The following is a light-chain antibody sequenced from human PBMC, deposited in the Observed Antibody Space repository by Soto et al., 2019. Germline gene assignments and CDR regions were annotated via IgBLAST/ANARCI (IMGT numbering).Light chain of an antibody. V-gene: IGKV3-15*01. CDR2: GAS. Sequence: EIVMTQSPATLSVSPGERATLSCRAIQSVSSNLAWYQQKPGQAPRLLIYGASTRATGIPARFSGSGSGTEFTITLSSLQSEDFAVSYCQQYGTSEIILGQGTRMAIK. CDR1: QSVSSN. CDR3: QQYGTSEII. J-gene: IGKJ5*01.